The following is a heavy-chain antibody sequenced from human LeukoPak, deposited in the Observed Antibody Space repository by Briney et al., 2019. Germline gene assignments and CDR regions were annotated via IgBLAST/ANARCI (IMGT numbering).Heavy chain of an antibody. D-gene: IGHD3-3*01. CDR3: ARGPSYYDFWSGYYPFDP. Sequence: PSETLSLTCTVSGGSISSSSYCWGWLRQPPGQGLEWIVSIYYSGSTYYNPSLKSRVTISVDTSKNQFSLKLSSVTAADTAVYYCARGPSYYDFWSGYYPFDPWGQGTLVTVSS. V-gene: IGHV4-39*01. J-gene: IGHJ5*02. CDR2: IYYSGST. CDR1: GGSISSSSYC.